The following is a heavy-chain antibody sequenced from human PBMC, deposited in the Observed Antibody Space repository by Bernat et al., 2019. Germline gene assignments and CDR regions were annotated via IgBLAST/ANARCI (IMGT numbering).Heavy chain of an antibody. J-gene: IGHJ4*02. V-gene: IGHV4-30-4*01. D-gene: IGHD3-10*01. CDR3: ARDRDDPGVFDY. CDR2: IYYSGST. Sequence: QVQLQVSGPGLVKPSQTLSLTCTVSGGPISSGDYYWSWIRQPPGKGLEWLWYIYYSGSTYYNPSLKSRVTISVDTSKNQFSLKLSSVTGADTAVYYWARDRDDPGVFDYWGQGTLVTVSS. CDR1: GGPISSGDYY.